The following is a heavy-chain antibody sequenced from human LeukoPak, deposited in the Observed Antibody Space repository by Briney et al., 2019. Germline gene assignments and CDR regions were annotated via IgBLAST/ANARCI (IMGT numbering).Heavy chain of an antibody. D-gene: IGHD6-19*01. J-gene: IGHJ4*02. Sequence: SETLSLTYTVSGGSISSYYWSWIRQPPGKGLEWIGYIYYSGSTNYNPSLKSRVTISVDTSKNPFSLKLGSVTAAETAVYYCARVGSGWGDFDCWGQGTLVSVSS. CDR1: GGSISSYY. CDR3: ARVGSGWGDFDC. V-gene: IGHV4-59*12. CDR2: IYYSGST.